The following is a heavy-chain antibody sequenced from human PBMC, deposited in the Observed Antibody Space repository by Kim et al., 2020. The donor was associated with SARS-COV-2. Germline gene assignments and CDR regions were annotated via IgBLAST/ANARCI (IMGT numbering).Heavy chain of an antibody. J-gene: IGHJ6*02. D-gene: IGHD3-16*02. CDR1: GFTFSSYS. V-gene: IGHV3-48*02. CDR2: ISSSSSTI. CDR3: AREPYYDYVWGSYRNGGMDV. Sequence: GGSLRLSCAASGFTFSSYSMNWVRQAPGKGLEWVSYISSSSSTIYYADSVKGRFTISRDNAKNSLYLQMNSLRDEDTAVYYCAREPYYDYVWGSYRNGGMDVWGQGTTVTVSS.